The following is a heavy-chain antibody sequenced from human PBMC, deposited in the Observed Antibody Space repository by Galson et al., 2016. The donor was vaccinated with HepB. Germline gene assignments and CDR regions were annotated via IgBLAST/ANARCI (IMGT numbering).Heavy chain of an antibody. V-gene: IGHV2-5*02. CDR2: IHGGDDK. CDR3: AHKHDSSAFSAFDV. CDR1: GFSLTTGTVS. J-gene: IGHJ3*01. Sequence: PALVKPTQTLTLTCRFSGFSLTTGTVSVGWIRQPPGKALEWVAHIHGGDDKRYSPSLQHRISLTNDSSKNRVVLTITNANPADSGTYYCAHKHDSSAFSAFDVWGKGPAVTVSS. D-gene: IGHD3-22*01.